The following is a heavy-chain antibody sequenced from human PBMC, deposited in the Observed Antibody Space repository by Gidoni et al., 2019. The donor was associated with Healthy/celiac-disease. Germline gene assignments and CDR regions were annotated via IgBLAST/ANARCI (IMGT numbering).Heavy chain of an antibody. CDR3: AKTPYSSSWYLYFDY. D-gene: IGHD6-13*01. J-gene: IGHJ4*02. CDR1: GFTFSSYA. CDR2: IRGSGGST. V-gene: IGHV3-23*01. Sequence: EVQLLESGGGLVQPGGSLRLSCAASGFTFSSYAMSWVRQAPGKGLEWVSAIRGSGGSTYYADSVKGRFTISRDNSKNTLYLQMNSLRAEDTAVYYCAKTPYSSSWYLYFDYWGQGTLVTVSS.